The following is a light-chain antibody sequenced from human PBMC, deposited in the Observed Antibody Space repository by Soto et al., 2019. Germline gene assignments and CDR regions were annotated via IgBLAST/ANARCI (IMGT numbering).Light chain of an antibody. CDR1: QTVSRN. CDR3: QQYNNWPS. CDR2: DIS. Sequence: EVVMTQSPATLSVSPGERATLSCRASQTVSRNLAWYQQRPGQAPRLLIYDISNRATGVPARFGGSGSETECTLTIRRLQSEDVAVYFCQQYNNWPSFGQGTRLEIK. V-gene: IGKV3-15*01. J-gene: IGKJ5*01.